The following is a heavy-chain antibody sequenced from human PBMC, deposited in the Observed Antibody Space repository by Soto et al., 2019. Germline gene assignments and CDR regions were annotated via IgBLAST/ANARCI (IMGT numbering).Heavy chain of an antibody. CDR1: GYSFTSYW. CDR2: IYPGDSDT. V-gene: IGHV5-51*01. Sequence: GASLKISCKGSGYSFTSYWFGWVRQMPGKGLEWMGIIYPGDSDTRYSPSFQGQVTISADKSISTAYLQWSSLKASDTAMYYCARHLALGDTAMVTWYYGMDVWGQGTTVTVS. J-gene: IGHJ6*02. D-gene: IGHD5-18*01. CDR3: ARHLALGDTAMVTWYYGMDV.